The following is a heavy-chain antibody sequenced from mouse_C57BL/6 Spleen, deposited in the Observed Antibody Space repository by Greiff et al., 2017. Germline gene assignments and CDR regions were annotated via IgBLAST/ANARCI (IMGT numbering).Heavy chain of an antibody. V-gene: IGHV1-63*01. CDR2: IYPGGGYT. CDR1: GYTFTNYW. J-gene: IGHJ2*01. CDR3: ARYICGYYYFDY. Sequence: QVQLQQSGAELVRPGTSVKMSCKASGYTFTNYWIGWAKQRPGHGLEWIGDIYPGGGYTNYNEKFKGKATLTADKSSSTAYMQVSRLTSEDSAVYYCARYICGYYYFDYWGQGTTLTVSS. D-gene: IGHD2-3*01.